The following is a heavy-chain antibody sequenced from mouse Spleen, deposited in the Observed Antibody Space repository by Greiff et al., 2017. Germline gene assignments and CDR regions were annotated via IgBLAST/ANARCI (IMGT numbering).Heavy chain of an antibody. V-gene: IGHV1-80*01. D-gene: IGHD2-1*01. CDR1: GYAFSSYW. CDR2: IYPGDGDT. Sequence: VQLQESGAELVKPGASVKISCKASGYAFSSYWMNWVKQRPGKGLEWIGQIYPGDGDTNYNGKFKGKATLTADKSSSTAYMQLSSLTSEDSAVYFCARRDGNYYFDYWGQGTTLTVSS. J-gene: IGHJ2*01. CDR3: ARRDGNYYFDY.